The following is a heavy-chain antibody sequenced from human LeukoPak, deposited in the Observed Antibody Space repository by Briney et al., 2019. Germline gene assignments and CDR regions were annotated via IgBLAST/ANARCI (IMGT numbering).Heavy chain of an antibody. CDR1: GYSFTNYW. V-gene: IGHV5-51*01. D-gene: IGHD3-9*01. CDR3: ARRPGLVHSFDY. CDR2: IYLGDSET. Sequence: EALKISCKWSGYSFTNYWIGWVRQMPGKGLEWMDLIYLGDSETRYSPSFQGQVTISVDKSISTAYLQWSSLKASETAMYYCARRPGLVHSFDYWGQGTLVTVSS. J-gene: IGHJ4*02.